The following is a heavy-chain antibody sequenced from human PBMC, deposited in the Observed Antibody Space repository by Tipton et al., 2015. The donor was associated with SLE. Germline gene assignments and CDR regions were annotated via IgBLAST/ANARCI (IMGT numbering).Heavy chain of an antibody. J-gene: IGHJ3*02. D-gene: IGHD5-12*01. CDR1: GGSITTVGYY. Sequence: TLSLTCTVSGGSITTVGYYWSWNRQHPGKGLEWIGYIYDSKSTYYNPSLKSRVTISVDTSKNQFSLKLSSVTAEDTAVYYCARDLHGGYRGGAFDIWGQGTMVTVSS. CDR3: ARDLHGGYRGGAFDI. CDR2: IYDSKST. V-gene: IGHV4-31*03.